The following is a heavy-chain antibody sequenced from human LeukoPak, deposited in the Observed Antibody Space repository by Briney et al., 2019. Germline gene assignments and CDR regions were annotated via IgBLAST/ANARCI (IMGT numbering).Heavy chain of an antibody. CDR2: IGISSGNT. J-gene: IGHJ4*02. CDR3: ARDYKYAFDN. Sequence: GGSLRLSCAASGFRFSDYSMNRVRQAPGKGLEWISYIGISSGNTNYADSVKGRFTISGDKAKNSLYLQMNSLRVEDTAVYYCARDYKYAFDNWGQGTLVTVFS. V-gene: IGHV3-48*01. CDR1: GFRFSDYS. D-gene: IGHD5-24*01.